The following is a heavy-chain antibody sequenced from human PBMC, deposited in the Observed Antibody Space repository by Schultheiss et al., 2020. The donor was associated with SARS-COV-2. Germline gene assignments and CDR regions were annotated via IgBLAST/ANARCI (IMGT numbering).Heavy chain of an antibody. D-gene: IGHD6-19*01. CDR2: INPNSGGT. V-gene: IGHV1-2*04. Sequence: ASVKVSCKASGYTFTGYYMHWVRQAPGQGLEWMGWINPNSGGTNYAQKFQGWVTMTRDTSISTAYMELSRLRSDDTAVYYCARGLYSSGWYGGYYFDYWGQGTLVTGSS. CDR1: GYTFTGYY. CDR3: ARGLYSSGWYGGYYFDY. J-gene: IGHJ4*02.